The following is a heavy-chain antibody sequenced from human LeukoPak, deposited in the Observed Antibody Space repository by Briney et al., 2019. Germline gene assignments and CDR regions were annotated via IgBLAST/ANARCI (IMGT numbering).Heavy chain of an antibody. CDR3: AREVRFLEPYMDV. Sequence: SETLSLTCTVSGGSISGDYWSWIRQSPGKGLEWIAYIHSSGSTSYNPSLKSRVTISVDTSKNEFSLKLTSVNAADTAVYYCAREVRFLEPYMDVWGKGTTVTVSS. D-gene: IGHD3-3*01. V-gene: IGHV4-59*01. CDR2: IHSSGST. J-gene: IGHJ6*03. CDR1: GGSISGDY.